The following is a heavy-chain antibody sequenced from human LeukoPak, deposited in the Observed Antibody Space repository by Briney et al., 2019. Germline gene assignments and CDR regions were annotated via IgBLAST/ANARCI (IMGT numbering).Heavy chain of an antibody. V-gene: IGHV3-23*01. D-gene: IGHD4-11*01. Sequence: GRSLRLSCAASGFTFSSYGMHWVRQAPGKGLEWVSAISGSGGSTYYADSVKGRFTISRDNSKNTLYLQMNSLRAEDTAVYYCAKEGVTTWYYGMDVWGQGTTVTVSS. CDR3: AKEGVTTWYYGMDV. J-gene: IGHJ6*02. CDR1: GFTFSSYG. CDR2: ISGSGGST.